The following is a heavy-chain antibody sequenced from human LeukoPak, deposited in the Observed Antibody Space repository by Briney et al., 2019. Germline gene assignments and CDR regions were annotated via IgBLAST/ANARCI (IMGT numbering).Heavy chain of an antibody. CDR3: ARGKYCSSTSCYAFDP. CDR1: GFTFDDYG. D-gene: IGHD2-2*01. CDR2: INWNGGST. V-gene: IGHV3-20*01. J-gene: IGHJ5*02. Sequence: SGGPLRLSCAASGFTFDDYGMSWVRQATGKGLEWVSGINWNGGSTGYADSVKGRFTISRDNAKNSLYLQMSSLRAEDTALYHCARGKYCSSTSCYAFDPWGQGTLVTVSS.